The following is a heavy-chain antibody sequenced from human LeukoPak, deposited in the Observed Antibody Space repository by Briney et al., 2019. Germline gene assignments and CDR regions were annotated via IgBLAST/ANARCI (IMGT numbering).Heavy chain of an antibody. D-gene: IGHD1-26*01. J-gene: IGHJ4*02. CDR1: GFTFSIYA. CDR3: AKDLVGATPGPLFDY. Sequence: PGGSLRLSCAASGFTFSIYAMSWVRQAPGKGLEWVAAVSGSASDTNYADSVKGRFTISRDNSKNTLYLQMNSLRAEDTAVYYCAKDLVGATPGPLFDYWGQGTLVTVSS. V-gene: IGHV3-23*01. CDR2: VSGSASDT.